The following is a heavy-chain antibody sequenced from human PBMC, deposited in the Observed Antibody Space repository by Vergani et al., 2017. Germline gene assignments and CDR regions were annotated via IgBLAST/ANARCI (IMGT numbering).Heavy chain of an antibody. J-gene: IGHJ4*02. CDR3: ARLYYYDSSGSGLDGSYRAYYFDY. D-gene: IGHD3-22*01. V-gene: IGHV5-10-1*03. Sequence: EVQLVQSGAEVKKPGESLRISCKGSGYSFTSYWISWVRQMPGKGLEWMGRIDPSDSYTNYSPSFQGHVTISADKSISTAYLQWSSLKASDTAMYYCARLYYYDSSGSGLDGSYRAYYFDYWGQGTLVTVSS. CDR2: IDPSDSYT. CDR1: GYSFTSYW.